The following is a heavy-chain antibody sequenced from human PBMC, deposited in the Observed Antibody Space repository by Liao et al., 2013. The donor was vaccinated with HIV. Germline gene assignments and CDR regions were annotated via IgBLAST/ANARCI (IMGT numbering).Heavy chain of an antibody. J-gene: IGHJ4*02. CDR2: LYYSGRT. V-gene: IGHV4-59*01. D-gene: IGHD1-26*01. CDR3: ARAVRDLVGXRGHFDY. CDR1: GGSIDTYY. Sequence: QVQLQESGPGLVKPSETLSLTCTVSGGSIDTYYWSWIRQPPGKGLEWIGYLYYSGRTDYNPSLKSRATISLDTSKNQISLKMRSMTAADTAMYFCARAVRDLVGXRGHFDYWGQGTLVTVSS.